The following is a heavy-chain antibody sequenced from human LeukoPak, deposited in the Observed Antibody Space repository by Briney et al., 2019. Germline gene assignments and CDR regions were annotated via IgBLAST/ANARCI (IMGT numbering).Heavy chain of an antibody. D-gene: IGHD3-3*01. CDR2: IYYRGST. CDR1: GGSISRYY. Sequence: SETLSLTCTVSGGSISRYYWSWIRQPRGKGLEWIGYIYYRGSTNYNPSLKDGVTISVDASKNQFSLKLSSVTAADTAVYYCARVLRGDFWSPGGAFDIWGQGTMVTVSS. CDR3: ARVLRGDFWSPGGAFDI. V-gene: IGHV4-59*01. J-gene: IGHJ3*02.